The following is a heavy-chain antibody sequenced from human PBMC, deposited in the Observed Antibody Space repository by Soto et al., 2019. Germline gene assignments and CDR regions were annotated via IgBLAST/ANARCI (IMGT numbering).Heavy chain of an antibody. J-gene: IGHJ4*02. D-gene: IGHD3-10*01. CDR2: IIPILGLA. CDR1: GGTLSSYT. CDR3: ARVVTYSGSGASGLFAY. Sequence: QVQLVQSGAEVKKPGSSVKVSCKASGGTLSSYTISWVRQAPGQGLAWLGRIIPILGLANYAQKFKGRVTITADKYTSTSYMEMRSLISEDTAVYYGARVVTYSGSGASGLFAYWGQGTLVNVSS. V-gene: IGHV1-69*02.